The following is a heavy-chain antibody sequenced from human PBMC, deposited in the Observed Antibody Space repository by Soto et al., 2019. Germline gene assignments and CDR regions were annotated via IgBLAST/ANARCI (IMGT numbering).Heavy chain of an antibody. CDR3: ASSQRGKWDLPPLSGGMAV. Sequence: PGGSLRLSCAASGFTFSSYSMNWVRQAPGKGLEWVSSISSSSSYIYYADSVKGRFTISRDKAKNSLYLQMNNLRAEDTAVYYCASSQRGKWDLPPLSGGMAVWGQGTTVTVSS. V-gene: IGHV3-21*01. CDR1: GFTFSSYS. D-gene: IGHD1-26*01. J-gene: IGHJ6*02. CDR2: ISSSSSYI.